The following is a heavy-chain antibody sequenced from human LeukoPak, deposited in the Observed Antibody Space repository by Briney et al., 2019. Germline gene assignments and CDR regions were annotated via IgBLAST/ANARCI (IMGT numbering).Heavy chain of an antibody. CDR3: ARRSSWEEGDYFDN. V-gene: IGHV4-39*01. CDR1: AGSIGSKSHY. D-gene: IGHD6-13*01. CDR2: IYHSGST. J-gene: IGHJ4*02. Sequence: SETLSLTCTVSAGSIGSKSHYWGWIRQPPGKGLEWIGNIYHSGSTYYNPSLMSRVTMSVDTSTNQFSLKLTSVTAADTAVYYCARRSSWEEGDYFDNWGQGRLVIVSS.